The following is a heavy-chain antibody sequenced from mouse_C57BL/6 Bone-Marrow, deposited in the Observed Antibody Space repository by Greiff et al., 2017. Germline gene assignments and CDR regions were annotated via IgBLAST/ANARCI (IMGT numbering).Heavy chain of an antibody. Sequence: EVQRVESGGGLVQPGGSLKLSCAASGFTFSDYYMYWVRQTPEKRLEWVAYISNGGGSTYYPDTVKGRFTISRDNAKNTLFLRMGRLKSEDTAMYYCAREGRWFPWFAYGGQGTLVTVSA. CDR3: AREGRWFPWFAY. D-gene: IGHD2-3*01. CDR1: GFTFSDYY. V-gene: IGHV5-12*01. CDR2: ISNGGGST. J-gene: IGHJ3*01.